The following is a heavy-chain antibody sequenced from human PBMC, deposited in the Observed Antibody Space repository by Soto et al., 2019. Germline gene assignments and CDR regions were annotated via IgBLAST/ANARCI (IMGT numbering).Heavy chain of an antibody. CDR3: ARGAAGIAVAGPSYYFDY. D-gene: IGHD6-19*01. Sequence: QVQLVQSGAEVKKPGSSVKVSCKASGGTFSSYSISWVRQAPGQGLEGMGRIIPILGIANYAQKFQGRVTITADKSTSTAYMELSSLRSEDTAVYYCARGAAGIAVAGPSYYFDYWGQGTLVTVSS. CDR2: IIPILGIA. V-gene: IGHV1-69*02. CDR1: GGTFSSYS. J-gene: IGHJ4*02.